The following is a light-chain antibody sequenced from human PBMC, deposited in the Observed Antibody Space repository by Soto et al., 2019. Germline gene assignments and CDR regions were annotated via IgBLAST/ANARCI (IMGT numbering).Light chain of an antibody. Sequence: EIVLTQSPATLSLSPGERATLSCRASQSVSKSLAWYQQKPGQAPRLLIYTTSSRATGIPDRFSGSGSGTDFTLTISRLEPEDFAVYYCQQYGSPPWTFGQGTKVDIK. CDR1: QSVSKS. CDR3: QQYGSPPWT. CDR2: TTS. J-gene: IGKJ1*01. V-gene: IGKV3-20*01.